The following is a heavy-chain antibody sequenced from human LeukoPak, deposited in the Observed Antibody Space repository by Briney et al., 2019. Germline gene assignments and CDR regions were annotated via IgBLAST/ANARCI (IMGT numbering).Heavy chain of an antibody. CDR1: GFTFSSYA. Sequence: GGSLRLSCAASGFTFSSYAMSWVRQAPGKGLEWVSAISGSGGSTYYADSVKGRFTISRDNSKNTLYLQMISLRAEDTAVYYCAKHYDILTDYGMDVWGQGTTVTVSS. D-gene: IGHD3-9*01. J-gene: IGHJ6*02. CDR3: AKHYDILTDYGMDV. CDR2: ISGSGGST. V-gene: IGHV3-23*01.